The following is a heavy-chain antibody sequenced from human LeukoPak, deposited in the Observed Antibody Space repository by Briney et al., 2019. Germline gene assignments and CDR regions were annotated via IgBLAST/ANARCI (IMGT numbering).Heavy chain of an antibody. J-gene: IGHJ4*02. D-gene: IGHD4-23*01. CDR1: GNYW. CDR2: IASDGSST. CDR3: ARGRPHGNDY. V-gene: IGHV3-74*01. Sequence: PGGSLRLSCAASGNYWTHWVRQAPGKELVWVSRIASDGSSTTYADSVKGRFSISRDNAKNTLYLQMNSLRVEDTAVYYCARGRPHGNDYWGQGTLVTVSS.